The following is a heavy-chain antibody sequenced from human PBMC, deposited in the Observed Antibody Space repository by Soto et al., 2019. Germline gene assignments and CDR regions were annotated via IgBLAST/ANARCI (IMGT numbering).Heavy chain of an antibody. J-gene: IGHJ3*02. D-gene: IGHD1-26*01. V-gene: IGHV1-69*02. CDR2: IIPILGIA. CDR3: ARLIVGATTNAFDI. Sequence: SVKVSCKASGGTFSSYTISWVRQAPGQGLEWMGRIIPILGIANYAQKFQGRVTITADKSTSTAYMELSSLRSEDTAVYYCARLIVGATTNAFDIWGXGTMVTVS. CDR1: GGTFSSYT.